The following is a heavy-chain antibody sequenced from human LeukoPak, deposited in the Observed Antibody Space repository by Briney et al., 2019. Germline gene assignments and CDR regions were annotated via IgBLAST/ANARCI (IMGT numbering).Heavy chain of an antibody. V-gene: IGHV3-33*01. CDR2: IWYDGSNK. D-gene: IGHD5-24*01. CDR3: ARDISVPVSCYKNYYYYGMDV. CDR1: GFTFSSYG. J-gene: IGHJ6*02. Sequence: GGSLRLSCAASGFTFSSYGMHWVRQAPGKGLEWVAVIWYDGSNKYYADSVKGRFTISRDNSKTTLYLQMNSLRAEDTAVYYCARDISVPVSCYKNYYYYGMDVWGQGTTVTVSS.